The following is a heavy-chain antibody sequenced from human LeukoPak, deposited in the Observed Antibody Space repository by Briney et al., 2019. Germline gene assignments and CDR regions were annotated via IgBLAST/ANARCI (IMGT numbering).Heavy chain of an antibody. CDR2: IYYSGST. D-gene: IGHD2-2*01. J-gene: IGHJ6*02. CDR3: ARHEDYCSSTSCFTQDGMDV. V-gene: IGHV4-39*01. Sequence: SETLSLTCTVSGGSISSYYWGWIRQPPGKGLEWIGSIYYSGSTYYNPCLKSRVTISVDTSKNQFSLKLSSVTAADTAVYYCARHEDYCSSTSCFTQDGMDVWGQGTTVTVSS. CDR1: GGSISSYY.